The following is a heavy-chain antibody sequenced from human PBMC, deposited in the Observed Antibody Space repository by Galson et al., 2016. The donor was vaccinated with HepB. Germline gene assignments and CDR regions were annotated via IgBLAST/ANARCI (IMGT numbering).Heavy chain of an antibody. CDR2: INKDEDNK. CDR1: GYTLSDYW. CDR3: ARPSRPYGLDV. D-gene: IGHD6-13*01. J-gene: IGHJ6*02. Sequence: SLRLSCTASGYTLSDYWMTWVRQAPGKGLEWVASINKDEDNKHYVNSVKGRFTITRNNTRNTVYLEMNSLRGDDTAVYYCARPSRPYGLDVWGHGTTVTVSS. V-gene: IGHV3-7*03.